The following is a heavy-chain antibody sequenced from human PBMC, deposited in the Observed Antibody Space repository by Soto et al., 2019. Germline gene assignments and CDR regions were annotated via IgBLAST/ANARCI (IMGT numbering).Heavy chain of an antibody. Sequence: QVQLVQSGAEVKKPGSSVKVSCKASGGTFSSYAISWVRQAPGQGLEWLGGIIPIFGTANYAQKFQGRVTITADEATSTAYRELSSLRSEDTAVYYCARVPTTVTTFGTDYGRDVWGHGTTVTVSS. CDR3: ARVPTTVTTFGTDYGRDV. D-gene: IGHD4-17*01. J-gene: IGHJ6*02. V-gene: IGHV1-69*12. CDR1: GGTFSSYA. CDR2: IIPIFGTA.